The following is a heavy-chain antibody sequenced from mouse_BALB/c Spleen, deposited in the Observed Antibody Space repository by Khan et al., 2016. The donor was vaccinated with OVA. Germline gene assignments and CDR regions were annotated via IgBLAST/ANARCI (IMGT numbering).Heavy chain of an antibody. Sequence: VQLQESGAELAKPGASVKMSCKASGYTFINYWILWVKQRPGQGLEWIGYINPSTAYTEYNQNFKDKATLTADKYSRTAYMQLISLTSEDSAVYFCARRVLRWYFDYWGQGTTLTVSS. D-gene: IGHD1-1*01. CDR1: GYTFINYW. CDR3: ARRVLRWYFDY. CDR2: INPSTAYT. V-gene: IGHV1-7*01. J-gene: IGHJ2*01.